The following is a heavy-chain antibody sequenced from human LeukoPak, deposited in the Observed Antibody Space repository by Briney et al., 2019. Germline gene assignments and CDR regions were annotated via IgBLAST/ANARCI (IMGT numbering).Heavy chain of an antibody. CDR3: ARDRSYAVDY. J-gene: IGHJ4*02. CDR2: ISADGSST. V-gene: IGHV3-74*01. Sequence: GGSLRLSCAASGFTFSRFSMHWVRQVPGKGLVWVSRISADGSSTIYADSVKGRFTISRDNAKNTLFLQMNSLRAEDTAVYYCARDRSYAVDYWGQGTLVTVSS. CDR1: GFTFSRFS. D-gene: IGHD2-2*01.